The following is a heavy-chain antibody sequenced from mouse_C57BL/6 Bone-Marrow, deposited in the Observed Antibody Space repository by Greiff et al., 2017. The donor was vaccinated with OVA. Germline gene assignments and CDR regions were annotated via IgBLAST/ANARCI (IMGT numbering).Heavy chain of an antibody. CDR1: GYTFTTYP. J-gene: IGHJ2*01. Sequence: VHLVESGAELVKPGASVKMSCKASGYTFTTYPIEWMKQNHGKSLEWIGNFHPYNDDTKYNEKFKGKATLTVEKSSSTVYLELSRLTSDDSAVYYCARRGYGSSYVFDYWGQGTTLTVSS. D-gene: IGHD1-1*01. CDR2: FHPYNDDT. CDR3: ARRGYGSSYVFDY. V-gene: IGHV1-47*01.